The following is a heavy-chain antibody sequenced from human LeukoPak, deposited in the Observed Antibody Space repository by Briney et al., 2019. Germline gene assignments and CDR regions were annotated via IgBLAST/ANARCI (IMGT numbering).Heavy chain of an antibody. CDR1: GASINSYY. CDR3: ARSGSRPSGGAFDL. J-gene: IGHJ3*01. V-gene: IGHV4-59*08. Sequence: SETLSLTRTVSGASINSYYWSWIRQPPGKGLQWIAYLYYSGSNNFNPSLKSRLTISVDTSKNQFSLKLNSVTAADTAVYYCARSGSRPSGGAFDLWGQGTMVTVSS. D-gene: IGHD1-26*01. CDR2: LYYSGSN.